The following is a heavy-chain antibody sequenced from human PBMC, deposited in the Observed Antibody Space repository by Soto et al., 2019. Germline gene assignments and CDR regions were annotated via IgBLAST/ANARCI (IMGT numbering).Heavy chain of an antibody. CDR2: ISNRGGKT. V-gene: IGHV3-23*01. J-gene: IGHJ4*02. Sequence: PGGSLRLSCAASGFTFSTYAMSWVRQAPGKGLEWVSIISNRGGKTYYAASVKGRFTVSRDNSKNTLYLQMNSLRAEDTAVYYCAKQTGDTGQVFHFDSWGQGTLVTVSS. CDR1: GFTFSTYA. D-gene: IGHD2-8*02. CDR3: AKQTGDTGQVFHFDS.